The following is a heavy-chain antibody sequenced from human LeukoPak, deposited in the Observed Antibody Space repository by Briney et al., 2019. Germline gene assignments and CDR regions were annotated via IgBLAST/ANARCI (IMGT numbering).Heavy chain of an antibody. CDR1: GGSISSYY. D-gene: IGHD4-17*01. CDR2: IYTSGTT. Sequence: SETLSLTCTVSGGSISSYYWSRVRQPAGKGLEWIGRIYTSGTTHYNPSLKSRVTMSVDTSKNQFSLKLSSVTAADTAVYYCARLSTVTTSFDYWGQGTLVTVSS. J-gene: IGHJ4*02. V-gene: IGHV4-4*07. CDR3: ARLSTVTTSFDY.